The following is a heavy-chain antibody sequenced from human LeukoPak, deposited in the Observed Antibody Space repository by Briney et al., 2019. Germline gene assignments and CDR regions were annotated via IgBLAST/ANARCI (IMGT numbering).Heavy chain of an antibody. CDR3: TTAEMATIL. Sequence: GGSLTLSCAASGFTFSGSAMHCVRQASGEGLEWVGGIRSKANSYATAYAASVKGRFTISRDNSKNTAYLQMNSLKTEDTAVYYCTTAEMATILWGQGTLVTVSS. J-gene: IGHJ4*02. V-gene: IGHV3-73*01. CDR1: GFTFSGSA. CDR2: IRSKANSYAT. D-gene: IGHD5-24*01.